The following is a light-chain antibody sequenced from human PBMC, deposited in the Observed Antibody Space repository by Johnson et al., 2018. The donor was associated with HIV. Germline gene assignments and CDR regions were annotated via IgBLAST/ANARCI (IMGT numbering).Light chain of an antibody. J-gene: IGLJ1*01. CDR1: SSNNGNNY. Sequence: QSVLTQPPSVSAAPGQKVTISCSGSSSNNGNNYVSWYQQLPGTAPKLLIYENTKRPSGIPDRFSGSKSGTSATLDITGLQTGDEDDYYCGTWDSSLRVGVFGTGTKVTVL. CDR2: ENT. V-gene: IGLV1-51*02. CDR3: GTWDSSLRVGV.